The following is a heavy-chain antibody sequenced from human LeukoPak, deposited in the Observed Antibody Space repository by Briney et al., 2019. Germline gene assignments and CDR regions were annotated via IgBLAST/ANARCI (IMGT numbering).Heavy chain of an antibody. CDR1: GGSISSGGYY. V-gene: IGHV4-61*08. CDR2: IYHSGST. Sequence: SETLSLTCTVSGGSISSGGYYWSWIRQPPGKGLEWIGYIYHSGSTNYNPSLKSRVTISVDTSKNQFSLKLSSVTAADTAVYYCARDSVYFDLWGRGTLVTVSS. CDR3: ARDSVYFDL. J-gene: IGHJ2*01.